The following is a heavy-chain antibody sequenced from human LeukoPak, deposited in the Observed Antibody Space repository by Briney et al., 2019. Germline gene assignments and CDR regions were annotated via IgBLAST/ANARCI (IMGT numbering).Heavy chain of an antibody. J-gene: IGHJ4*02. Sequence: AGSLRLSCAASGFTFSDYYMTWLRQAPGKGLEWLSYISGSSSNTNYAGSVQGRFIISRDNAKNSLYLQMNSLRAEDTAVYYCARVNPINSGFYAYWGEGTLVTVPS. V-gene: IGHV3-11*06. CDR1: GFTFSDYY. CDR2: ISGSSSNT. D-gene: IGHD3-22*01. CDR3: ARVNPINSGFYAY.